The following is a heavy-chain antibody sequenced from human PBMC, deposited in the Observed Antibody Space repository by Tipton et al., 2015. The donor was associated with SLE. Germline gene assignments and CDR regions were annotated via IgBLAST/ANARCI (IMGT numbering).Heavy chain of an antibody. D-gene: IGHD3-22*01. CDR1: GYSFTSYW. CDR3: ARLCPYYYDSSGYFYGMDV. J-gene: IGHJ6*02. CDR2: IDPSDSYT. Sequence: QLVQSGAEVKKPGESLRISCKGSGYSFTSYWISWVRQMPGKGLEWMGRIDPSDSYTNYSPSFQGHVTISADKSISTAYLQWSSLKASDTAMYYCARLCPYYYDSSGYFYGMDVWGQGTTATVSS. V-gene: IGHV5-10-1*01.